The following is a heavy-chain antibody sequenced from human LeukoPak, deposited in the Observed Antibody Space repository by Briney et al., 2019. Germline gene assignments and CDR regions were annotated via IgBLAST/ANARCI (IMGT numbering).Heavy chain of an antibody. V-gene: IGHV3-30*18. CDR1: GFTFSNYY. D-gene: IGHD6-19*01. J-gene: IGHJ4*02. CDR3: AKDWLSSALDY. CDR2: ISYDGSNK. Sequence: GSLRLSCAASGFTFSNYYMSWVRQAPGKGLEWVAVISYDGSNKYYADSVKGRFTISRDNSKNTLYLQMNSLRAEDTAVYYCAKDWLSSALDYWGQGTLVTVSS.